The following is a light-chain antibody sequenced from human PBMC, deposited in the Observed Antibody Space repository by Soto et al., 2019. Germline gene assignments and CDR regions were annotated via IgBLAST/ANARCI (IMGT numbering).Light chain of an antibody. Sequence: DIVMTQSPLSLPVTPGEPASISCRSSQSLLHSNGYNYLDWYLQKPGQSPQLLIYLGSSRSSGVPDRFSGSGSGTDFTLKISRVEAEDVGVYYCPGTFGQGTKV. CDR1: QSLLHSNGYNY. CDR2: LGS. J-gene: IGKJ1*01. V-gene: IGKV2-28*01. CDR3: PGT.